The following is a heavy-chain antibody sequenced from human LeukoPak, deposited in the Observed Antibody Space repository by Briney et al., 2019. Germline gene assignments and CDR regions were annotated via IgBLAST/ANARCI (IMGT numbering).Heavy chain of an antibody. J-gene: IGHJ4*02. CDR2: IRSDGSST. D-gene: IGHD6-19*01. V-gene: IGHV3-30*02. CDR1: GFPFGTYG. Sequence: GGSLRLSCDASGFPFGTYGMHWVCQAPGKGLEWVAFIRSDGSSTYYADSVKGRFTISRDNSKNTLYLQINSLRAEDTAVYYCAKEDAWLANYFDYWGQGTLVTVSS. CDR3: AKEDAWLANYFDY.